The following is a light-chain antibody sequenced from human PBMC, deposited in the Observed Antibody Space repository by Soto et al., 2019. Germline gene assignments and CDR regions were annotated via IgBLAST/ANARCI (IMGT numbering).Light chain of an antibody. V-gene: IGKV3-15*01. Sequence: EIVMTQSPATLSVSPGERATLSCRASQSVSSKLAWYQQKPGQAPRLLIYGASTRATGIPARFSGSGSGTEFTLTINSLQSEDFAVYYCQRYNNWPLTFGGGTKV. CDR2: GAS. CDR3: QRYNNWPLT. CDR1: QSVSSK. J-gene: IGKJ4*01.